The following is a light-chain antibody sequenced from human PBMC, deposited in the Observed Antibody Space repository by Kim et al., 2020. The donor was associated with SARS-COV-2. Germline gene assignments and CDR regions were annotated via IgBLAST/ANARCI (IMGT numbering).Light chain of an antibody. V-gene: IGLV2-14*03. Sequence: QSALTQPASVSWSPGQSITISCTGTSSDVGGYNSVSWYQQHLGKAPKLMIYDVSNRPSGVSNRFSGSKSGNTASLTISGLQAEDEADYYCNSYTSSITLVVFGGGTQLTVL. CDR2: DVS. J-gene: IGLJ2*01. CDR1: SSDVGGYNS. CDR3: NSYTSSITLVV.